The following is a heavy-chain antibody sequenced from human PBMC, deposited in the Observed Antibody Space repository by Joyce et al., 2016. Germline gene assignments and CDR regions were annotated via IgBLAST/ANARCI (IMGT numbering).Heavy chain of an antibody. J-gene: IGHJ4*02. CDR2: INRDGSST. Sequence: DVQLVESGGGLVQPGGSLRLSCAASGFTFSSYRMYWVRKAPGKGLVWVSRINRDGSSTTYADSVKGRFTISRDNAKNTLYLQMNSLRAEDTAVYYCARLRRWSGPSDCWGQGTLVTVSS. D-gene: IGHD4-23*01. CDR1: GFTFSSYR. CDR3: ARLRRWSGPSDC. V-gene: IGHV3-74*03.